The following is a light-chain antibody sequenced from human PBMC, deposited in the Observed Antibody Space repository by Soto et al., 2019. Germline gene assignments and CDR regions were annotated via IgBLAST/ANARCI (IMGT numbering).Light chain of an antibody. Sequence: DIQLTQSPSTLSASVGDRVTITCRASQNTNTWLAWYQQKPGKAPKLLIYAASTLESRVPSRFSGSGSGTEFTLTIRSLQPGDFATYYCQQYNHWYTFGQATKLEIK. J-gene: IGKJ2*01. CDR3: QQYNHWYT. CDR1: QNTNTW. V-gene: IGKV1-5*01. CDR2: AAS.